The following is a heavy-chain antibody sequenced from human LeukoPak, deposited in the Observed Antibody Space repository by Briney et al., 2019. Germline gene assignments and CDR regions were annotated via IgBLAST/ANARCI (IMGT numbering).Heavy chain of an antibody. Sequence: GGSLRLSCAASGFTFSSYWMSWVRQAPGKGLEWVANIKQDGSEKYYVDSVKGRFTLSRNNAKNTLYLQMNSLRAEDTAVYYCARDSGYDDHAFDIWGQGTMVTVSS. V-gene: IGHV3-7*01. J-gene: IGHJ3*02. CDR3: ARDSGYDDHAFDI. D-gene: IGHD5-12*01. CDR2: IKQDGSEK. CDR1: GFTFSSYW.